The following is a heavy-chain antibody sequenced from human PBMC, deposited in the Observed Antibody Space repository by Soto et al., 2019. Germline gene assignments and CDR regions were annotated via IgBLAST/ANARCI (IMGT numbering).Heavy chain of an antibody. D-gene: IGHD3-3*01. CDR1: GFTFSSYA. Sequence: GLSPRLSCAASGFTFSSYAMHWVSHAPGKGLEWVAVISYDGSNKYYADSVKGRFTISRDNSKNTLYLQMNSLRAEDTAVYYCARIRLEWLYLPLPPYGMDVWGQGTTVTVSS. V-gene: IGHV3-30-3*01. J-gene: IGHJ6*02. CDR3: ARIRLEWLYLPLPPYGMDV. CDR2: ISYDGSNK.